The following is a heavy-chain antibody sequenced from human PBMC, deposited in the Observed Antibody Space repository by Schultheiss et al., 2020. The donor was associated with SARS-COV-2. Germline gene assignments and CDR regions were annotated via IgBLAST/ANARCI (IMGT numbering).Heavy chain of an antibody. CDR3: ARDPVNWFDP. CDR1: GFTFSSYT. J-gene: IGHJ5*02. Sequence: GGSLRLSCAASGFTFSSYTMNWVRQAPGKGLEWVSSISSSNSHIFYADSVKGRFTIFRDNAKNSLFLQMNSLRAEDTAVYYCARDPVNWFDPWGQGTLVTVSS. CDR2: ISSSNSHI. V-gene: IGHV3-21*01.